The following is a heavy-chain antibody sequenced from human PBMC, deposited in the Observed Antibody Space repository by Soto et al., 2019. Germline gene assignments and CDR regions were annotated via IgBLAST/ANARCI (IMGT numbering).Heavy chain of an antibody. D-gene: IGHD2-21*01. Sequence: EVQLVESGGGLVQPGRSLRISCAASGFNFRDFAMHWVRQAPGKGLEWVSGITWNSGGIDYANSVKGRFTISRDNAKNALYLQMNSLRAEDTALYYCAKDSGPQYSYYMDVWCRGTMVTVSS. CDR3: AKDSGPQYSYYMDV. CDR1: GFNFRDFA. V-gene: IGHV3-9*01. J-gene: IGHJ6*03. CDR2: ITWNSGGI.